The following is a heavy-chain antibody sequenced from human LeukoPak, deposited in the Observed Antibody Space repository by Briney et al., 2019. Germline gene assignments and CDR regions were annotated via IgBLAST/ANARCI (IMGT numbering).Heavy chain of an antibody. V-gene: IGHV3-74*03. J-gene: IGHJ6*03. CDR1: GFTFNTYW. D-gene: IGHD3-10*01. Sequence: PGGSLRLSCAASGFTFNTYWMHWVRQAPGKGLVWFSRINTDESDTTYADSVKGRFTISRDNAKNTLYLQMNSLRAEDTAVYYCAFGSGREGYLDVWGTGTTVTVSS. CDR3: AFGSGREGYLDV. CDR2: INTDESDT.